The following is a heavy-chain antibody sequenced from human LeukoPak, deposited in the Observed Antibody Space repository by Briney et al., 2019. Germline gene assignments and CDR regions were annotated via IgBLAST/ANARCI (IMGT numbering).Heavy chain of an antibody. D-gene: IGHD3-22*01. CDR2: ISWNSGSI. CDR1: GFTFNIYS. J-gene: IGHJ4*02. Sequence: GGSLRLSCAASGFTFNIYSMDWVRQAPGKGLEWVSGISWNSGSIGYADSVKGRFTISRDNAKNSLYLQMNSLRAEDTALYYCAKDKSYYDSSGQFDYWGQGTLVTVSS. CDR3: AKDKSYYDSSGQFDY. V-gene: IGHV3-9*01.